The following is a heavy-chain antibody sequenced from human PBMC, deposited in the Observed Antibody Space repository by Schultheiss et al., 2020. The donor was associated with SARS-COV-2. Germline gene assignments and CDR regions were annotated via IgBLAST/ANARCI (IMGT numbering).Heavy chain of an antibody. CDR2: IYHSGST. D-gene: IGHD4-11*01. Sequence: SETLSLTCAVSGYSISSGYYWGWIRQPPGKGLEWIGSIYHSGSTYYNPSLKSRVTISVDKSKNQFSLKLSSVTAADTAVYYCASAALQSNNWFDPWGQGTLVTVSS. J-gene: IGHJ5*02. CDR3: ASAALQSNNWFDP. CDR1: GYSISSGYY. V-gene: IGHV4-38-2*01.